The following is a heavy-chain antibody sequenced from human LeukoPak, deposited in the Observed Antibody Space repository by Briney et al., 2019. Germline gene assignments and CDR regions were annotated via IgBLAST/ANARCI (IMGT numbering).Heavy chain of an antibody. D-gene: IGHD3-10*01. Sequence: ASVKVSCKASGYTFTGYYMHWVRQAPGQGLEWMGRINPNCGGTNYAQKFQGRVTMTRDTSISTAYMELSRLRSDDTAVYYCASYGSGRDFDYWGQGTLVTVSS. V-gene: IGHV1-2*06. CDR3: ASYGSGRDFDY. CDR2: INPNCGGT. J-gene: IGHJ4*02. CDR1: GYTFTGYY.